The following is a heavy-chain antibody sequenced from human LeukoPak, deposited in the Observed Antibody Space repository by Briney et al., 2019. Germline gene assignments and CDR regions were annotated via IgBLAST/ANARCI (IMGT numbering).Heavy chain of an antibody. CDR2: IIPIFGTA. Sequence: ASVKVSCKASGGTFSSYAISWLRQAPGQGLEWMGGIIPIFGTANYAQKFQGRVTITADESTSTAYMELSSLRSEDTAVYYCAREMRTGYSYGLYYFDYWGQGTLVTVSS. CDR3: AREMRTGYSYGLYYFDY. V-gene: IGHV1-69*13. J-gene: IGHJ4*02. CDR1: GGTFSSYA. D-gene: IGHD5-18*01.